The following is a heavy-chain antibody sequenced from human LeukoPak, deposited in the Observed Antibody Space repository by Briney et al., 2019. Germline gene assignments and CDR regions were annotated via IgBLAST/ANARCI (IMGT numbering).Heavy chain of an antibody. CDR1: GFTFSSYA. CDR2: ISGSGGST. J-gene: IGHJ4*02. CDR3: ARDGSCFDF. V-gene: IGHV3-23*01. D-gene: IGHD6-19*01. Sequence: GGSLILSCAASGFTFSSYAMSWVRQAPGKGLEWVSAISGSGGSTYYADSVKGRFTISRDNDKNSLYLQMNNLRVEDTAVYHCARDGSCFDFWGQGALVTVSS.